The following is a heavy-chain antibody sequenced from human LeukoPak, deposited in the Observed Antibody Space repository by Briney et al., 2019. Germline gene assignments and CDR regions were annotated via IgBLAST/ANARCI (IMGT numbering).Heavy chain of an antibody. Sequence: GGSLRLSCAASGFTFSSYAKSWVRQAPGKGLEWVSVISGSSTSISHADSVKGRFTISRDNSKNTLFLQMNSLRAEDTAVYYCATLGLGRFFTGEGGYWGQGTLVTVSS. V-gene: IGHV3-23*01. D-gene: IGHD3-3*01. J-gene: IGHJ4*02. CDR2: ISGSSTSI. CDR1: GFTFSSYA. CDR3: ATLGLGRFFTGEGGY.